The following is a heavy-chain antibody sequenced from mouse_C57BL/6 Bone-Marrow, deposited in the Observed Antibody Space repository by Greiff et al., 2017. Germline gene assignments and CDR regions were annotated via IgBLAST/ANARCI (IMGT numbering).Heavy chain of an antibody. V-gene: IGHV5-4*03. Sequence: EVKLVESGGGLVKPGGSLKLSCAASGFTFSSYAMSWFRQTPEKRLEWVATISDGGSYTYYPDNVKGRFTISRDNAKNNLYLQMSHLKSEDTAMYYCARARYFDVWGTGTTVTVSS. J-gene: IGHJ1*03. CDR2: ISDGGSYT. CDR3: ARARYFDV. CDR1: GFTFSSYA.